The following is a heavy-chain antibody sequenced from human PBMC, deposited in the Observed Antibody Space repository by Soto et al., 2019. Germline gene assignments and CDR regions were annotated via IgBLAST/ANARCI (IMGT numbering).Heavy chain of an antibody. D-gene: IGHD5-18*01. Sequence: GGSKRLSCTASGLNISSYCRHWVRKNTGKGLEWVAVISYDGSNKYYADSVKGRFTISRDNSKNTLYLQMNSLRAEDTAVYYCAKDSDTAMVAFDYWGQGTLVTVSS. V-gene: IGHV3-30*18. CDR3: AKDSDTAMVAFDY. CDR1: GLNISSYC. J-gene: IGHJ4*02. CDR2: ISYDGSNK.